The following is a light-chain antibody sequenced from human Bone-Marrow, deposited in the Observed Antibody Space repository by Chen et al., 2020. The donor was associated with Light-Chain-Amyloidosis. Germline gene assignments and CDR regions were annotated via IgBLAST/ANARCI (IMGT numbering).Light chain of an antibody. J-gene: IGLJ2*01. CDR2: RDT. Sequence: SYELPQPPSVSVSPRPTARTPCSGDDLPTKYAYWYQQKPGQAPVLVIHRDTERPSGISERFSGSSSGTTATLTISGVQAEDEADYHCQSADSSGTYEVIFGGGTKLTVL. V-gene: IGLV3-25*03. CDR1: DLPTKY. CDR3: QSADSSGTYEVI.